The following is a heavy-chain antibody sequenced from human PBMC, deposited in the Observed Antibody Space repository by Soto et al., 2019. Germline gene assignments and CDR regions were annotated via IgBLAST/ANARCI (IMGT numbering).Heavy chain of an antibody. CDR3: ARHARVAPASTGVAFDP. CDR2: VYHGGST. J-gene: IGHJ5*02. D-gene: IGHD2-2*01. Sequence: SETLSLTCTVSGGSIASGGYYWGWIRQSPEKGLEWIGSVYHGGSTYYNPSLQSRLTMSIDTSKSQFSLNLSSVTAADTAVYFCARHARVAPASTGVAFDPWGQGSLVTVSS. CDR1: GGSIASGGYY. V-gene: IGHV4-39*01.